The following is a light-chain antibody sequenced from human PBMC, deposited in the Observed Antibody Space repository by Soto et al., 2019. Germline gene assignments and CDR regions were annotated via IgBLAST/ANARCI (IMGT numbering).Light chain of an antibody. CDR1: SRDIGAYNY. Sequence: QSALTQPRSVSGSPGQSVTISCTGTSRDIGAYNYVSWYQQNPGKAPKVIIYDVSKRPSGVPDRFSGSKSGNTASLTISGLQAEDEADYYCCSYAGKYIRVIFGGGTKLTVL. CDR2: DVS. J-gene: IGLJ2*01. CDR3: CSYAGKYIRVI. V-gene: IGLV2-11*01.